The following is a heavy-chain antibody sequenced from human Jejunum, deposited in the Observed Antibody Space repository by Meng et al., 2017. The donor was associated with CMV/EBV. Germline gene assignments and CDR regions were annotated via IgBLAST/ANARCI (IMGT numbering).Heavy chain of an antibody. J-gene: IGHJ3*02. CDR2: LYSGGTT. CDR3: ARQYSGSYGDAFDI. D-gene: IGHD1-26*01. Sequence: ATGFTVGDKSMTWVRQPPGKGLQWVSILYSGGTTSYADSVRDRFIFSRDSSKNTVFLQMNSLRPDDTAVYYCARQYSGSYGDAFDIWGQGGLVTVSS. V-gene: IGHV3-66*02. CDR1: GFTVGDKS.